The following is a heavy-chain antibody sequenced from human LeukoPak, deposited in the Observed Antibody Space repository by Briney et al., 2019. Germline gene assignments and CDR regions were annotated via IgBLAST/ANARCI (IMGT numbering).Heavy chain of an antibody. CDR3: ARGNILTGYCFDF. V-gene: IGHV4-34*01. CDR1: GGSITGYY. J-gene: IGHJ4*02. D-gene: IGHD3-9*01. Sequence: ASETLSLTCAVYGGSITGYYWSWIRQTPGRGLEWVGEIHYTGATSYNPSLKSRATISTDTSKNQFSLRLSSVTAADTADYYCARGNILTGYCFDFWGQGALVTVSS. CDR2: IHYTGAT.